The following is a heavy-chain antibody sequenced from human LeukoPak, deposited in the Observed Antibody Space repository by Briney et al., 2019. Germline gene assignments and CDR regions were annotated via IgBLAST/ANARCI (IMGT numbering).Heavy chain of an antibody. D-gene: IGHD6-13*01. J-gene: IGHJ4*02. CDR1: GFSLSTSGVG. Sequence: SGPTLVKPTQTLTLTCTFSGFSLSTSGVGVCWIRQPPGKALEWLALIYWYDDKRYSPSLKSRLTITKDTSKNQVVLTMTNMDPVDTATYYCAHGGSAADDFDYWGQGTLVTVSS. CDR3: AHGGSAADDFDY. CDR2: IYWYDDK. V-gene: IGHV2-5*01.